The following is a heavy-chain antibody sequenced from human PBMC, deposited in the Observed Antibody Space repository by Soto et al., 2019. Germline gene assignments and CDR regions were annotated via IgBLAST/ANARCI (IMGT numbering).Heavy chain of an antibody. CDR2: ITPFNDNT. J-gene: IGHJ4*02. D-gene: IGHD4-17*01. V-gene: IGHV1-18*01. CDR1: GYTFTTYG. CDR3: ARTDKGDYVPPLDN. Sequence: QIHLMQSGGEVKKPGASVKVSCKTSGYTFTTYGISWVRQAPGQGLEWMGWITPFNDNTNYAQNLQGRVTMTTDTSTNTAYLELRSLTSDDTAVYHCARTDKGDYVPPLDNWGQGTLVTVSS.